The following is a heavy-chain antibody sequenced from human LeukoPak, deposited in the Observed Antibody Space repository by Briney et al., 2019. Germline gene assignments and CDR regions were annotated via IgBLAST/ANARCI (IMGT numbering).Heavy chain of an antibody. CDR1: GGSISSSSYY. CDR2: IYYSGST. D-gene: IGHD6-19*01. CDR3: ARETMYSSGWDD. V-gene: IGHV4-39*07. Sequence: PSETLSLTCTVSGGSISSSSYYWGWIRQPPGKGLEWIGSIYYSGSTYYNPSLKSRVTISVDTSKNQFSLKLSSVTAADTAVYYCARETMYSSGWDDWGQGTLVTVSS. J-gene: IGHJ4*02.